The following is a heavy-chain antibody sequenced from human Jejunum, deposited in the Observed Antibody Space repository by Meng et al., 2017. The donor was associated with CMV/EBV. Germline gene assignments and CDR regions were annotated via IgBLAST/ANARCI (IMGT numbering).Heavy chain of an antibody. Sequence: KASGYIFTADYIDWVRQAPGQGLEWMALINPSGYNTNYTQKFQGRITVTRDTSTRTVYMELNNLTFEDTAVYYCAKEGVLYGMDVWGQGTTVTVSS. CDR3: AKEGVLYGMDV. V-gene: IGHV1-46*01. J-gene: IGHJ6*02. CDR1: GYIFTADY. D-gene: IGHD4/OR15-4a*01. CDR2: INPSGYNT.